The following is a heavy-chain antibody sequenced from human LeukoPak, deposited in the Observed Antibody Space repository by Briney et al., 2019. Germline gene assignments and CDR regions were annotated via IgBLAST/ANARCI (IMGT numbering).Heavy chain of an antibody. V-gene: IGHV3-23*01. CDR3: AKGHSSGWYRVFYSDY. J-gene: IGHJ4*02. CDR1: GFTFSSYA. CDR2: ISGSGGST. Sequence: GGSLRLSCAASGFTFSSYAMSWVRQAPGKGLEWVSAISGSGGSTYYADSVKGRFTISRDNSKNTLYLQMNSLRAEDTAVYYCAKGHSSGWYRVFYSDYWGQGTLVTVSS. D-gene: IGHD6-19*01.